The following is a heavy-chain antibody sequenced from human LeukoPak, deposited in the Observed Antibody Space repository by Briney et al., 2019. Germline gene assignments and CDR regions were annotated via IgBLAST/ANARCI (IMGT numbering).Heavy chain of an antibody. CDR2: ISSSSSYI. CDR3: ARGDRDLYCSSTSCYPVL. CDR1: GFTFSSYS. D-gene: IGHD2-2*01. J-gene: IGHJ4*02. Sequence: GGSLGLSCVASGFTFSSYSMNWVRQAPGKGLEWVSSISSSSSYIYYADSVKGRFTISRDNAKNSLYLQMNSLRAEDTAVYYCARGDRDLYCSSTSCYPVLGGQGTLVTVPS. V-gene: IGHV3-21*01.